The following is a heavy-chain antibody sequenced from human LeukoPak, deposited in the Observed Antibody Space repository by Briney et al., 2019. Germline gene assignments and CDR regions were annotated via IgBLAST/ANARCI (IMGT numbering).Heavy chain of an antibody. CDR1: GFTFTDYA. D-gene: IGHD1-26*01. Sequence: GGSLRLSCVGSGFTFTDYALSWVRQAPGKGLEWVSAVTDSGGDTLYADSVRGRFTIYRDNLRNILYLQMHDLRVDDTAVYFCAKDGAQPGFFFDSWGQGALVTVFS. J-gene: IGHJ4*02. CDR2: VTDSGGDT. CDR3: AKDGAQPGFFFDS. V-gene: IGHV3-23*01.